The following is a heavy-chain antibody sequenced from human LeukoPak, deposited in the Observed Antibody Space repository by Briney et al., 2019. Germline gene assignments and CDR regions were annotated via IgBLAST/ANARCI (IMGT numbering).Heavy chain of an antibody. D-gene: IGHD3/OR15-3a*01. CDR3: AREVVGLDY. Sequence: GGSLRLSCAASGITFSSNGMVWVRQTPEKGLEWISYISTFCSTIKYADSVRGRLTISRDNANNSLYLQMDSLRADDTAVYYCAREVVGLDYWGQGILVTVSS. V-gene: IGHV3-48*01. CDR2: ISTFCSTI. J-gene: IGHJ4*02. CDR1: GITFSSNG.